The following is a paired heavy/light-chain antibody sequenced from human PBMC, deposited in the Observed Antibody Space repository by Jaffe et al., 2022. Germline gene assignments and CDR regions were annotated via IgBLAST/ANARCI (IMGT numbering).Light chain of an antibody. Sequence: EVVLTQSPGTLSLSPGERATLSCRASQTVSTNYLAWYQQKPGQAPRLLIYGASNRATGIPDRFSGSGSGTDFTLIISRLEPEDFAVYYCHQHDNGLFTFGQGTKLEIK. CDR1: QTVSTNY. V-gene: IGKV3-20*01. CDR2: GAS. J-gene: IGKJ2*01. CDR3: HQHDNGLFT.
Heavy chain of an antibody. D-gene: IGHD5-18*01. J-gene: IGHJ4*02. Sequence: EVQLVESGGGLVQPGGSLRLSCEASGFTLTGSWMQWVRQAPGKGLVWVARINSDGSVINYVDSVKGRFTISIDNAKKTVYLQMNSLRVEDTAVYYCARDPTDGYSHFDYWGQGTLVTVSS. V-gene: IGHV3-74*01. CDR3: ARDPTDGYSHFDY. CDR1: GFTLTGSW. CDR2: INSDGSVI.